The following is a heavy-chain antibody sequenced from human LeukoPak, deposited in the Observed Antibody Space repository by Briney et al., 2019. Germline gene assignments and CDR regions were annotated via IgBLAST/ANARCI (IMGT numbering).Heavy chain of an antibody. J-gene: IGHJ2*01. D-gene: IGHD4-17*01. Sequence: SVKVSCKASGGTFSSYAISWVRQAPGQGLEWMGGIIPIFGTANCAQKFQGRVTVTADESTSTAYMELSSLRSEDTAVYYCARDRDYGDYGGWYFDLWGRGTLVTVSS. CDR1: GGTFSSYA. V-gene: IGHV1-69*13. CDR3: ARDRDYGDYGGWYFDL. CDR2: IIPIFGTA.